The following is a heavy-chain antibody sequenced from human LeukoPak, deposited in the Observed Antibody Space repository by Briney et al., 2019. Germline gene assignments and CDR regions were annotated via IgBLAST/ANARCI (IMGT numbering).Heavy chain of an antibody. Sequence: ASVKVSCTASGYTFTSYAMNWVRQAPGQGLEWMGWINTNTGNPTYAQGFTGRFVFSLDTSVSTAYLQISRLKAEDTAVYYCARSGLVTRFFSWGQGTLVTVSS. D-gene: IGHD4-23*01. CDR1: GYTFTSYA. V-gene: IGHV7-4-1*02. CDR2: INTNTGNP. CDR3: ARSGLVTRFFS. J-gene: IGHJ4*02.